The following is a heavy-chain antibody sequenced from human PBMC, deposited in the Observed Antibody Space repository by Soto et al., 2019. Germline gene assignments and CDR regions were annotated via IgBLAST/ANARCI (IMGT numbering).Heavy chain of an antibody. CDR3: VRRHVSATGIDWFDP. D-gene: IGHD6-13*01. J-gene: IGHJ5*02. CDR2: INAANGDT. V-gene: IGHV1-3*01. Sequence: ASVKVSCKASGYTFTSYGIHWVRQAPGQRLEWMGWINAANGDTKYSPKFQGRVTITRDTSASTAYMELSSLRSEDTTVYYCVRRHVSATGIDWFDPWGQGTLVTVSS. CDR1: GYTFTSYG.